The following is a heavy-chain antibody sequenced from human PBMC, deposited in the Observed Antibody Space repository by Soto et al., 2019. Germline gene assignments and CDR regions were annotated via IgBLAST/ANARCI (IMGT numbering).Heavy chain of an antibody. V-gene: IGHV4-34*01. CDR1: GGSVSVPNYY. Sequence: QVQLQQWGAGLLKPSETLSLTCAVYGGSVSVPNYYWSWIRQPPGKGLEWIGEMSHSGGSHFSPSLKSRVTISVDTSTNQFSLKMSSVTAADTALYYCARVQRGTATTVVDAFDIWGPGTMVIVSS. D-gene: IGHD1-1*01. J-gene: IGHJ3*02. CDR2: MSHSGGS. CDR3: ARVQRGTATTVVDAFDI.